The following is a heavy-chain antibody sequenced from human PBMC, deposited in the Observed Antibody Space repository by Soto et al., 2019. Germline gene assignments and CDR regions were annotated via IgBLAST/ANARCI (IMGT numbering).Heavy chain of an antibody. CDR2: IYSGGST. J-gene: IGHJ4*02. CDR3: ASTSTVVTYFDY. CDR1: GFTVSSNY. D-gene: IGHD2-21*02. Sequence: LRLSCAASGFTVSSNYMSWVRQAPGKGLEWVSVIYSGGSTYYADSVKGRFTISRDNSKNTLYLQMNSLRAEDTAVYYCASTSTVVTYFDYWGQGTLVTVSS. V-gene: IGHV3-53*01.